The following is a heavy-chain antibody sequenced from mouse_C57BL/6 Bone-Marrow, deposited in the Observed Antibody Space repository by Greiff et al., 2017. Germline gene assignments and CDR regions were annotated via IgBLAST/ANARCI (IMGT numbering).Heavy chain of an antibody. Sequence: EVKLVESGGDLVKPGGSLKLSCAASGFTFSSYGMSWVRQTPDKRLEWVATISSGGSYTYYPDSVKGRFTISRDNAKNTLYLQMSSLKSEYTAMYYCARQGYLAYWGQGTLVTVSA. D-gene: IGHD2-14*01. CDR3: ARQGYLAY. V-gene: IGHV5-6*01. CDR2: ISSGGSYT. CDR1: GFTFSSYG. J-gene: IGHJ3*01.